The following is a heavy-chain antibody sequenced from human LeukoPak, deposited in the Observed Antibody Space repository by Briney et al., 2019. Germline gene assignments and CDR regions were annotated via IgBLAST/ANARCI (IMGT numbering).Heavy chain of an antibody. CDR2: IWHDGSNK. D-gene: IGHD5-24*01. J-gene: IGHJ5*02. CDR3: ARDPGRWLQLGYGWFDP. V-gene: IGHV3-33*01. CDR1: GFTFTTYG. Sequence: PGTSLRLSCAASGFTFTTYGFHWVRQTPGKGLEWVAVIWHDGSNKYYADSVKGRFTISRDNSKNTLYLQMNSLRAEDTAVYYCARDPGRWLQLGYGWFDPWGQGTLVTVSS.